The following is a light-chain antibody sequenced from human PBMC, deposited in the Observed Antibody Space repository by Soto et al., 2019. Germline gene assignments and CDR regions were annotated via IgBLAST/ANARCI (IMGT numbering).Light chain of an antibody. CDR3: QQYGGSPLT. CDR1: ESVINNY. Sequence: EIVLTQSPDTLSLSPGEGATLSCRASESVINNYLAWYQQKPGQAPRLLIFGASSRATGIPDRFSGSGSGADFSLTISRLDPEDVAVYYFQQYGGSPLTFGGGTKVEIK. J-gene: IGKJ4*01. CDR2: GAS. V-gene: IGKV3-20*01.